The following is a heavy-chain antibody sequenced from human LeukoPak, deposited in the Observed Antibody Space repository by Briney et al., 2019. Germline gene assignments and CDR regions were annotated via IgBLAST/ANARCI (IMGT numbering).Heavy chain of an antibody. D-gene: IGHD1-20*01. CDR3: ARVMSVTGTVYYYYYGMDV. J-gene: IGHJ6*02. CDR1: GFTFSSYW. Sequence: PGGSLRLSCAASGFTFSSYWMNWARQAPGKGLEWVASINHNGNVNYYVDSVKGRFTISRDNAKNSLYLQMSNLRAEDTAVYYCARVMSVTGTVYYYYYGMDVWGQGTTVTVSS. V-gene: IGHV3-7*03. CDR2: INHNGNVN.